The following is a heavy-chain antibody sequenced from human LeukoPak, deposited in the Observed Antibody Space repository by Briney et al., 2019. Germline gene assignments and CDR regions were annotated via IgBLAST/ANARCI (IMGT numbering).Heavy chain of an antibody. D-gene: IGHD4-17*01. CDR3: ARPGARDYGDYAWFDP. Sequence: GASVKVSCKASGYTFTGYYMHWVRQAPGQGLEWMGWINPNSGGTNCAQKFQGRVTMTRDTSISTAYMELSRLRSDDTAVYYCARPGARDYGDYAWFDPWGQGTLVTVSS. CDR2: INPNSGGT. J-gene: IGHJ5*02. V-gene: IGHV1-2*02. CDR1: GYTFTGYY.